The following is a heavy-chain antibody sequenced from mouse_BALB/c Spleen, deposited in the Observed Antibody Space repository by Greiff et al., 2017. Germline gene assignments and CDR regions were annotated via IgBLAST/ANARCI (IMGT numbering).Heavy chain of an antibody. J-gene: IGHJ4*01. CDR1: GFTFTDYY. CDR2: IRNKANGYTT. CDR3: ARDPLWSYYYAMDY. D-gene: IGHD1-1*02. Sequence: EVQGVESGGGLVQPGGSLRLSCATSGFTFTDYYMSWVRQPPGKALEWLGFIRNKANGYTTEYSASVKGRFTISRDNYQSILYLQMNTLRAEDSATYYCARDPLWSYYYAMDYWGQGTSVTVSS. V-gene: IGHV7-3*02.